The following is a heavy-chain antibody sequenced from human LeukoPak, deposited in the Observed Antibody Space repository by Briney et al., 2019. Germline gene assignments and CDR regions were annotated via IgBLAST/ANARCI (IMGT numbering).Heavy chain of an antibody. D-gene: IGHD6-13*01. CDR1: GYSISSTYY. CDR2: IYHSGST. CDR3: ARARSGIAGFAP. Sequence: PSETLSLTCTVSGYSISSTYYWGWIRQPPGKGLEWIGSIYHSGSTYYNPSLKSRVTISVDTSKNQFSLKLSSVTAADTAVYYCARARSGIAGFAPWGQGTLVTVSS. J-gene: IGHJ5*02. V-gene: IGHV4-38-2*02.